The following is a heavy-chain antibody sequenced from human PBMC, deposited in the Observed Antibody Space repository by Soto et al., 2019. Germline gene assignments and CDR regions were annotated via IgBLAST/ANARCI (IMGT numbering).Heavy chain of an antibody. CDR3: ARVRIGVDGFYY. Sequence: ASVKVALKASGYTFTSYAMHCLIQAPGQRPECMGWINAGNGNTKYSQKFQHRVTISKDTSANTAYMELSSLRSESTAVYFCARVRIGVDGFYYWVQGTQVTVSS. CDR1: GYTFTSYA. D-gene: IGHD6-19*01. CDR2: INAGNGNT. V-gene: IGHV1-3*01. J-gene: IGHJ1*01.